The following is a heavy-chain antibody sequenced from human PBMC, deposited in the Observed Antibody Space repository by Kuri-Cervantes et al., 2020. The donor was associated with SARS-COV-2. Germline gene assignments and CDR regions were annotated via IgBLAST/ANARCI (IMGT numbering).Heavy chain of an antibody. CDR2: IYSGGST. CDR3: ARAPKDLYSSGWRNYYFYGMDV. V-gene: IGHV3-66*01. D-gene: IGHD6-19*01. Sequence: LSLLCAASGFTVRSNYMSWVRQAPGKGLEWVSVIYSGGSTYYADSVKGRFTISRDNSKNTLYLQMNSLRAEDKAVYYCARAPKDLYSSGWRNYYFYGMDVWGQGTTVTVSS. J-gene: IGHJ6*02. CDR1: GFTVRSNY.